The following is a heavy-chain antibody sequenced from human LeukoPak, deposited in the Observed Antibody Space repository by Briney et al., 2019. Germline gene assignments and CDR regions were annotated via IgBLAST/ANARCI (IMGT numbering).Heavy chain of an antibody. J-gene: IGHJ5*02. CDR1: GGSISSTTHS. D-gene: IGHD3-3*01. CDR3: ARHNMPPEEDPLQSLEWMGWFDP. Sequence: PSETLSLTCSVSGGSISSTTHSWGWIRQSPGKGLEWIGSMYSSGDTYYTASLRSRVTISVDTSKNHFSLRLTSVTAADTAVYYCARHNMPPEEDPLQSLEWMGWFDPWGQGTLVTVSS. V-gene: IGHV4-39*01. CDR2: MYSSGDT.